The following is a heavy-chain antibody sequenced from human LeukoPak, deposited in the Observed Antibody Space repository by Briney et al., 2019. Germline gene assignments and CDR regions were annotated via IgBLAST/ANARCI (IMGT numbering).Heavy chain of an antibody. Sequence: SQCLSLTRTVAGVSINTEYWASVRQPPGGGLEWIGFVYISVTTIYNPSLKSRVTMSLDTSKTQFSLKLSSVSAAATVVYFCARHYQYASIDVWGQGTMVTVSS. CDR2: VYISVTT. J-gene: IGHJ3*01. V-gene: IGHV4-4*09. CDR1: GVSINTEY. D-gene: IGHD2-2*01. CDR3: ARHYQYASIDV.